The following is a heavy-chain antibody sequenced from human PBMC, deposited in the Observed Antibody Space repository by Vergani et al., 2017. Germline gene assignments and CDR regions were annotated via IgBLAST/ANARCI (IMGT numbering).Heavy chain of an antibody. CDR3: ARGGESSWYGTNFDY. CDR1: GYTFTGYY. J-gene: IGHJ4*02. CDR2: INPNSGGT. Sequence: QVQLVQSGAEVQKPGASVKVSCKASGYTFTGYYMHWVRQAPGQGLERMGWINPNSGGTNYAQKFQGRVTMTRDTSISTAYMELSRLRSDDTAVYYCARGGESSWYGTNFDYWGQGTLVTVSS. V-gene: IGHV1-2*02. D-gene: IGHD6-13*01.